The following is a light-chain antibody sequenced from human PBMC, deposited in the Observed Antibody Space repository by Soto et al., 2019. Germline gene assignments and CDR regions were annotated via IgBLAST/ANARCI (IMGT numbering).Light chain of an antibody. CDR2: AAS. J-gene: IGKJ4*01. V-gene: IGKV1-27*01. Sequence: DIQMTQSPSSLSASVGDRVTITCRASQAISNYLAWYQQKPGKIPKLLIYAASTLQSGVPSRFSGSGSGTDFTLTISSLQPEDVATYYCQKYNSATLTFGGGTKVEVK. CDR1: QAISNY. CDR3: QKYNSATLT.